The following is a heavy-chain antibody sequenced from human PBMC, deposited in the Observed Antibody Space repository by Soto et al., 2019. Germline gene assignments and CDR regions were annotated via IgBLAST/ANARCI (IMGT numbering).Heavy chain of an antibody. V-gene: IGHV4-59*08. CDR3: ARHGGGGSGWYDY. J-gene: IGHJ4*02. D-gene: IGHD6-19*01. CDR1: GGSISGYY. Sequence: QVQLQESGPGLVKPSETLSLICSVSGGSISGYYWSWIRQPPGKGLEWIGYVYSSGSTNYNPSLQSPLTISVDTSKDQVSRKLNSVTAADTAFYYCARHGGGGSGWYDYWGQGTLVTVSS. CDR2: VYSSGST.